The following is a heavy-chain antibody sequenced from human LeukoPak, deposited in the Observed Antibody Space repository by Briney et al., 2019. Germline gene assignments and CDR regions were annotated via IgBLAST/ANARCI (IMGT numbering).Heavy chain of an antibody. V-gene: IGHV4-34*04. D-gene: IGHD2-21*02. J-gene: IGHJ4*02. CDR3: ARVLKRVVVTGMRSNAGFDN. CDR2: ISPSRGT. CDR1: RGSFSNFY. Sequence: SETLSLTCAVYRGSFSNFYWSWIRQPPGKGLEWLGEISPSRGTNDNPSLKSRATISVDTSKNQFSLRLSSVTAADTAVYYCARVLKRVVVTGMRSNAGFDNWGQGTLVTVSS.